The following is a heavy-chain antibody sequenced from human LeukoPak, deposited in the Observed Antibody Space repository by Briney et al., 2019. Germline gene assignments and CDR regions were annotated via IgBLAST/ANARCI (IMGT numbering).Heavy chain of an antibody. CDR2: IKQEGNEK. Sequence: GGSLRLSCAASGFPFSNYWMNWVRQAPGKGLEWVANIKQEGNEKYYVDSVKGRFIISRDDAENSLFLQMNSLRAEDTAVYYCAREIAQQLDYWGQGTLVTVSS. V-gene: IGHV3-7*01. D-gene: IGHD6-13*01. CDR1: GFPFSNYW. J-gene: IGHJ4*02. CDR3: AREIAQQLDY.